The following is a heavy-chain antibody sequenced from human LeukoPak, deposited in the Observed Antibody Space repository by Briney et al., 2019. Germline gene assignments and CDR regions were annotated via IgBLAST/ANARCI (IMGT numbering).Heavy chain of an antibody. CDR2: IAHKGSNK. CDR3: ARGNIVVVTAIQAFDI. V-gene: IGHV3-30*02. Sequence: GGSLRLSRAASGFTFSRNAIHGVRQGPGKGVVGGAYIAHKGSNKYYADSVKGRFTISRDNSKRTLYLQMNSLRADDTAVYYCARGNIVVVTAIQAFDIWGQGTMVTVSS. CDR1: GFTFSRNA. D-gene: IGHD2-21*02. J-gene: IGHJ3*02.